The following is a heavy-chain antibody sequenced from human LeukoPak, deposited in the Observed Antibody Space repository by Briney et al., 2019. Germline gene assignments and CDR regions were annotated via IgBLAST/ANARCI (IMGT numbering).Heavy chain of an antibody. J-gene: IGHJ4*02. V-gene: IGHV4-34*01. CDR1: GGSFSGYY. CDR2: INHSGST. CDR3: ARHGPVLLWFGELRRGPADY. D-gene: IGHD3-10*01. Sequence: KPSETLSLTCAVYGGSFSGYYWSWIRRPPGKGLEWIGEINHSGSTNYNPSLKSRVTISVDTSKNQFSLKLSSVTAADTAVYYCARHGPVLLWFGELRRGPADYWGQGTLVTVSS.